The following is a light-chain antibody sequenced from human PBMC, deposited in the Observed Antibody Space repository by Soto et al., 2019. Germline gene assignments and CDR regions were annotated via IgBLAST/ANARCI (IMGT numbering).Light chain of an antibody. Sequence: QSALSQPASVSGSPGHSITISCTGTSSDGGGYNYVSWYQQYPGKAPKLMIYEVTHRPSGVSNRFSGSKSGNTASLTISGLQAEEEANYYCSSSRSTSVYVFGTGTKVTVL. V-gene: IGLV2-14*01. CDR1: SSDGGGYNY. CDR2: EVT. CDR3: SSSRSTSVYV. J-gene: IGLJ1*01.